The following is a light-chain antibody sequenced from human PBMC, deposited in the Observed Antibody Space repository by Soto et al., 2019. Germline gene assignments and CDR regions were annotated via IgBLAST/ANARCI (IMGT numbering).Light chain of an antibody. J-gene: IGKJ2*01. Sequence: EIVLTQSPGTLSLSPGEGATLSCRASQSVSSRWLVWYQQKPGQAPRLLIYGASSRATGIPDRFSGSGSGRDFTLTIIRLEHEDFAVYYCQQYGSSPNTFGQGTKVEMK. V-gene: IGKV3-20*01. CDR2: GAS. CDR1: QSVSSRW. CDR3: QQYGSSPNT.